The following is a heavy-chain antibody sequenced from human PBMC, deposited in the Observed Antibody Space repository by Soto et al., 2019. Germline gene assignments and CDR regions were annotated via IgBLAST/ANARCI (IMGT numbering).Heavy chain of an antibody. Sequence: PGGSLRLSCAASGFTFSSYAMHWVRQAPGKGLEWVAVISYDGSNKYYADSVKGRFTISRDNSKNTLYLQMNSLRAEDTAVYYCARARGSSWYYYYYGMDVWGQGTTVTVSS. CDR2: ISYDGSNK. CDR3: ARARGSSWYYYYYGMDV. CDR1: GFTFSSYA. V-gene: IGHV3-30-3*01. D-gene: IGHD6-13*01. J-gene: IGHJ6*02.